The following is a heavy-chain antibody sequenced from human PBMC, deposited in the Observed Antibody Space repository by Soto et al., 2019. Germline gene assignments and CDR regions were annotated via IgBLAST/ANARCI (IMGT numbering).Heavy chain of an antibody. V-gene: IGHV4-39*02. D-gene: IGHD2-2*01. CDR3: VKDRGGDCRSSTCSITWYFDL. J-gene: IGHJ2*01. Sequence: PSETLSLTCTVSGGSISNTSYYWGWIRQPPGKGLEWIGTIYYSGSTYYNPSLKSRVTISVDTSKSQFSLKLRSVTAADTAVYYCVKDRGGDCRSSTCSITWYFDLWGRGTLVTVSS. CDR1: GGSISNTSYY. CDR2: IYYSGST.